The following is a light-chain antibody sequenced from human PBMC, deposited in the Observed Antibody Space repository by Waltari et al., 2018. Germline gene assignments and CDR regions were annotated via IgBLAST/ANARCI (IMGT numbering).Light chain of an antibody. V-gene: IGLV2-8*01. CDR2: EVS. CDR3: SSYAGTDVV. CDR1: SSDVVCYNY. Sequence: QSALTQPPSASGSPGQSVTISCTGTSSDVVCYNYVSWYQQHPGKAPKPMIYEVSKRPSGVPDRFSGSKSGNTASLTVSGLQAEDEADYYCSSYAGTDVVFGGGTKLTVL. J-gene: IGLJ2*01.